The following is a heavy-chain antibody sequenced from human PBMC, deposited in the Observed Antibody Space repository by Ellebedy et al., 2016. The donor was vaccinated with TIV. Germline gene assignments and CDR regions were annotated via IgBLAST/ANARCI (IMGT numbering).Heavy chain of an antibody. J-gene: IGHJ6*03. CDR3: ARGGYTSSDNMDV. Sequence: MPSETLSLTCTVSGGSISSYYWSRIRQPPGKGLEWIGYIHYSGSTNYNPSLKSRVTISVDTSKTQFSLKLSSVTAADTAVYYCARGGYTSSDNMDVWGRGTTVTVSS. D-gene: IGHD6-13*01. CDR2: IHYSGST. CDR1: GGSISSYY. V-gene: IGHV4-59*01.